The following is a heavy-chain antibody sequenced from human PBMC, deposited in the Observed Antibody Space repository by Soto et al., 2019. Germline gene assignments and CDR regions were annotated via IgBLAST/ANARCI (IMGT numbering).Heavy chain of an antibody. V-gene: IGHV3-53*01. D-gene: IGHD1-26*01. J-gene: IGHJ5*02. CDR2: HYSGGST. Sequence: VQLVESGGGLVQPGGSLRLSCAISGFSVSSNYLSWVRQAPGKGLEWVSVHYSGGSTYYADSVQGRFTISRDKSNNTLYLQMRRVRAEDTAVYFCVRHRHPRGTVGATSPLDPWGQGTQVTVSS. CDR1: GFSVSSNY. CDR3: VRHRHPRGTVGATSPLDP.